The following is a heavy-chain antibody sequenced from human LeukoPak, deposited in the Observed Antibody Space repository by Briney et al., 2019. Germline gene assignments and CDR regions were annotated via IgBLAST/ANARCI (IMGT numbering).Heavy chain of an antibody. CDR3: AKVSVQPGYSSGWSINWFDP. CDR2: ISGSGGST. V-gene: IGHV3-23*01. Sequence: GGSLRLSCAASGFTFSSYTMSWVRQAPGKGLEWVSAISGSGGSTYYADSVRGRFTISRDNSKNTLYLQMNSLRAEDTAVYYCAKVSVQPGYSSGWSINWFDPWGQGTLVTVSS. D-gene: IGHD6-19*01. J-gene: IGHJ5*02. CDR1: GFTFSSYT.